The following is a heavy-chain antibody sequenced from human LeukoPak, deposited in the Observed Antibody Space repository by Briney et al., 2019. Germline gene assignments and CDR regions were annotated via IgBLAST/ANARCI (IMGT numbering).Heavy chain of an antibody. J-gene: IGHJ4*02. CDR1: GYTFNNYW. V-gene: IGHV5-51*01. CDR3: VRQGLQRGTYPAS. CDR2: RYPDGSAS. D-gene: IGHD3-16*01. Sequence: GESLKISCKASGYTFNNYWMGWVRQVPGRGLEWMGMRYPDGSASTYHPSFEGRVTISADQSVTTAYLEWNSLKASDTALYYCVRQGLQRGTYPASWGPGTLVTVSS.